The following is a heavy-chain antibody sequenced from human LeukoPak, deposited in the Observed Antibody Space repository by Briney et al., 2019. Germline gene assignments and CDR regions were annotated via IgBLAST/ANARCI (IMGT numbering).Heavy chain of an antibody. Sequence: SQTLSLTCTVSGGSISSGGYYWSWIRQHPWKGLEWIGYIYYSGSTYYNPSLKSRVTISVDTSKNQFSLKLSSVTAADTAVYYCAREIAAAGKAFDPWGQGTLVTVSS. D-gene: IGHD6-13*01. V-gene: IGHV4-31*03. CDR2: IYYSGST. CDR3: AREIAAAGKAFDP. J-gene: IGHJ5*02. CDR1: GGSISSGGYY.